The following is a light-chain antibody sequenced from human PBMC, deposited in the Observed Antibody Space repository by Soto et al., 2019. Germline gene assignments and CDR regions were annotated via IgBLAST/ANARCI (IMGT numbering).Light chain of an antibody. CDR2: GAS. J-gene: IGKJ5*01. CDR3: QQYGSSP. Sequence: EIGLTQSPGTLSLSPGERATLSCRASQSVSSSYLAWYQQKPGQAPRLLIYGASSRATGIPDRFSGSGSGTDFTLTISRLEPEDLAVYYCQQYGSSPFGQGTRLEIK. CDR1: QSVSSSY. V-gene: IGKV3-20*01.